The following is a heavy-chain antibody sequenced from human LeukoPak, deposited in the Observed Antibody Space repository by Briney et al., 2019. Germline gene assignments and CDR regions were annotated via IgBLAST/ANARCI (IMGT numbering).Heavy chain of an antibody. D-gene: IGHD3-10*01. CDR1: GFTFSSYS. CDR3: AKGGSGSYVWFDP. V-gene: IGHV3-21*01. Sequence: GGSLRLSYVASGFTFSSYSMNWVRQAPRKGLEWVSSISSSGDYIYYTDSVKDRFTISRDNSKYSVFLHMNSLRAEDTAVYYCAKGGSGSYVWFDPWGQGALVTVSS. CDR2: ISSSGDYI. J-gene: IGHJ5*02.